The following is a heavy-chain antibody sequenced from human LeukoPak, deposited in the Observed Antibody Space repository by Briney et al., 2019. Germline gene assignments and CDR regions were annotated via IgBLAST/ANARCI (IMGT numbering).Heavy chain of an antibody. CDR1: SGSISSYY. CDR2: IYYSGST. Sequence: SETLSLTCTVSSGSISSYYWSWIRQPPGKGLEWIGYIYYSGSTNYNPSLKSRVTISVDTSKNQFSLKLSSVTAADTAVYYCARGAEQLVPPYYYYYGMDVWGQGTTVTVSS. D-gene: IGHD6-6*01. J-gene: IGHJ6*02. V-gene: IGHV4-59*01. CDR3: ARGAEQLVPPYYYYYGMDV.